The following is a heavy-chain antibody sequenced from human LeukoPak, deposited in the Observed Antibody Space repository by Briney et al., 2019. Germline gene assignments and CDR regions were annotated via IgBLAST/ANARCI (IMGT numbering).Heavy chain of an antibody. V-gene: IGHV1-2*02. Sequence: GASVTVSCKASGYTFTGYYLHWVRQAPGQGLEWMGWINPYNGDTNYSPKFKGRVTLTRDTSTTTSYMDLSRLTSDDTAVYFCARGSYDSRGYYSDYHFYMELWGKGPTVTVSS. J-gene: IGHJ6*03. CDR1: GYTFTGYY. D-gene: IGHD3-22*01. CDR2: INPYNGDT. CDR3: ARGSYDSRGYYSDYHFYMEL.